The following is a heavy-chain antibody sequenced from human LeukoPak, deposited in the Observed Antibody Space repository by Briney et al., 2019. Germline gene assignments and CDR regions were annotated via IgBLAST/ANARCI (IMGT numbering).Heavy chain of an antibody. J-gene: IGHJ6*02. D-gene: IGHD5/OR15-5a*01. CDR3: ARESLYPMDV. CDR1: GFTFSSFS. CDR2: IKQDGSEK. Sequence: HPGGSLRLSCAASGFTFSSFSMIWVRQAPGKGLEWVANIKQDGSEKYYVDSVKGRFTISRDNAKNSLYLQMNSLRAEDTAVYYCARESLYPMDVWGQGTTVTVSS. V-gene: IGHV3-7*01.